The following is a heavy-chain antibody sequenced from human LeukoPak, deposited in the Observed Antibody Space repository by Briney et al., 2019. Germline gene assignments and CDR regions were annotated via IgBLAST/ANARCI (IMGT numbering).Heavy chain of an antibody. Sequence: GSLSLSCPASGCPLSSYAMSRVRQAPATGLECVSAISGSGGSTYYADSVKGRFTISRDNSKNTLYLQMNSLRAEDTAVYYCAKDSRATGTTGHWGQGTLVTVSS. V-gene: IGHV3-23*01. D-gene: IGHD1-1*01. CDR1: GCPLSSYA. CDR2: ISGSGGST. CDR3: AKDSRATGTTGH. J-gene: IGHJ4*02.